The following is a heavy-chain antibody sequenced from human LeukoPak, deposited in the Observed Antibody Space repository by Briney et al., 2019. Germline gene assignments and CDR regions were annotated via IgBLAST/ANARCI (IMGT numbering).Heavy chain of an antibody. V-gene: IGHV3-53*01. D-gene: IGHD1-1*01. Sequence: GGSLRLSCAASGFTVSSNYMSWVRQAPGKGLEWVSVIYSGGSTYYADSVKGRFTISRDNSKNTLYLQMNSLRAEDTAVYYCARVRSTTGTDFDYWGQRTLVTVSS. CDR1: GFTVSSNY. CDR3: ARVRSTTGTDFDY. CDR2: IYSGGST. J-gene: IGHJ4*02.